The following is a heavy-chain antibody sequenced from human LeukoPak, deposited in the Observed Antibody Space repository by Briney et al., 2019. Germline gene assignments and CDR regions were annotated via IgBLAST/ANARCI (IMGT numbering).Heavy chain of an antibody. CDR1: GGSISSYY. CDR3: AREGRGSAFDI. Sequence: SETLSLTCIVSGGSISSYYWSWIRQPPGKGLEWIGYIFYSGSTNYNPSLKSRVTISVDTSNNQFSLKLSSVTAADTAVYYCAREGRGSAFDIWGQGTMVTVSS. J-gene: IGHJ3*02. D-gene: IGHD3-10*01. CDR2: IFYSGST. V-gene: IGHV4-59*01.